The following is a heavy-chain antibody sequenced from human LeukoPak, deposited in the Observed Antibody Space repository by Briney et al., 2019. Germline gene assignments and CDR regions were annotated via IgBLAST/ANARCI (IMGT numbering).Heavy chain of an antibody. CDR3: ARAGAGNEYVGLFDY. D-gene: IGHD3-16*01. V-gene: IGHV4-59*01. CDR2: IYYTGST. CDR1: GGSISSYY. Sequence: SETLSLTCTVSGGSISSYYWSWIRQPPGKGLEWIGYIYYTGSTNYNPSLKSRVTISVDTSKNQFSLKLSSVTAADTAVYYCARAGAGNEYVGLFDYWGQGTLVTVSS. J-gene: IGHJ4*02.